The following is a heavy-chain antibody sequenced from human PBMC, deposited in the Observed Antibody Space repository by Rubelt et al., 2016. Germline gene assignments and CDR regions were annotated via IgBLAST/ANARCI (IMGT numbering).Heavy chain of an antibody. V-gene: IGHV1-69*01. CDR1: GVPFGNSA. CDR3: ARDRHVGEGYSNVFDI. CDR2: IIPLFGKP. Sequence: QVQLVQSGAEVKKPGSSVQVSCKASGVPFGNSAVPWVRQAPGRGLEWMGGIIPLFGKPTYAQTFQGRVTIIADESTSTTYMELIRLRPEDTAVYFCARDRHVGEGYSNVFDIWGQGTIVTVSS. D-gene: IGHD3-22*01. J-gene: IGHJ3*02.